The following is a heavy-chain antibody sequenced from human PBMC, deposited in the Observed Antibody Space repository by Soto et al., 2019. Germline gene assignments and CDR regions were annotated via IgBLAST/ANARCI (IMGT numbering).Heavy chain of an antibody. J-gene: IGHJ5*02. Sequence: QVQLQESGPGLVKPSGTLSITCAVSGVSIGSHDWWTWVRQPPGKGLEWIGESHQSGNTNYNSSLESRVTISLDKSKNHFSLQLSSVTVADTAVYYCATRDTGRVSWGQGTLVTVSS. CDR1: GVSIGSHDW. CDR3: ATRDTGRVS. D-gene: IGHD5-18*01. V-gene: IGHV4-4*02. CDR2: SHQSGNT.